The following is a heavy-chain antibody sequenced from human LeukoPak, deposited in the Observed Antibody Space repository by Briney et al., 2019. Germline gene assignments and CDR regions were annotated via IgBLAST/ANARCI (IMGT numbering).Heavy chain of an antibody. CDR1: GGSISSSSYY. V-gene: IGHV4-39*07. J-gene: IGHJ4*02. Sequence: SETLSLTCTVSGGSISSSSYYWGWIRQPPGKGLEWIGSIYYSGSTYYNPSLKSRVTISVDTSKNQFSLKLSSVTAADTAVYYCAKVQTDEEDFDYWGQGTLVTVSS. CDR3: AKVQTDEEDFDY. CDR2: IYYSGST.